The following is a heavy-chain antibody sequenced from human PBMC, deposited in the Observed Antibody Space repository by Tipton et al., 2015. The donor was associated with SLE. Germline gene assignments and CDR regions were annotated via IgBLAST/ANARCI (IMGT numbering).Heavy chain of an antibody. CDR3: GRQEWVTKPNGVDP. J-gene: IGHJ5*02. CDR1: DDSISGCY. D-gene: IGHD2-8*01. CDR2: IGHSGST. Sequence: TLSLTCTVSDDSISGCYWSWIRQPPGKGLEWIGYIGHSGSTNYNPSLNSRVTMSIDTSKNQFSLKLTSVAAADTAVYYCGRQEWVTKPNGVDPWGQGTLVTVSS. V-gene: IGHV4-59*08.